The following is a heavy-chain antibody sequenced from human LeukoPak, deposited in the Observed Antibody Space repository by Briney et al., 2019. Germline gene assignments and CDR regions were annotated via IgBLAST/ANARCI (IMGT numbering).Heavy chain of an antibody. V-gene: IGHV1-46*01. CDR2: INPSGGST. CDR1: GGTFSSYA. J-gene: IGHJ4*02. CDR3: ARDRLDSSGYSMYYFDY. Sequence: VASVKVSCKASGGTFSSYAISWVRQAPGQGLEWMGIINPSGGSTSYAQKFQGRVTMTRDTSTSTVYMELSSLRSEDTAVYYCARDRLDSSGYSMYYFDYWGQGTLVTVSS. D-gene: IGHD3-22*01.